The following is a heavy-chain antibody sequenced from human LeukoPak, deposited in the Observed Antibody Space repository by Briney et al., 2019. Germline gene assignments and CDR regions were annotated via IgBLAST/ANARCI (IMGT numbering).Heavy chain of an antibody. J-gene: IGHJ4*02. D-gene: IGHD3-9*01. CDR3: AKNYDFLTGYAS. Sequence: ASVKVSCKASGYTFTSYGISWVRQAPGQGLEWMGWISAYNGNTNYAQKFQGRVTITADKSTSTAYMELSSLRSEDTAVYYCAKNYDFLTGYASWGQGTLVTVSS. CDR1: GYTFTSYG. CDR2: ISAYNGNT. V-gene: IGHV1-18*01.